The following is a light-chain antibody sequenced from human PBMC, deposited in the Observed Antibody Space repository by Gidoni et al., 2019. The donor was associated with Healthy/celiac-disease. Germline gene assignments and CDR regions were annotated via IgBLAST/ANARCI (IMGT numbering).Light chain of an antibody. CDR3: AAWDDSLNGWV. Sequence: QSVLTQPPSASGTPGQRVTISCSGSSSNIGSNPVNWYQQLPGTAPKRLIYSNNPRPSGVPDRFSGSKSGPSASLAISGLQSEDEADYYCAAWDDSLNGWVFGGGTKLTVL. CDR2: SNN. V-gene: IGLV1-44*01. J-gene: IGLJ3*02. CDR1: SSNIGSNP.